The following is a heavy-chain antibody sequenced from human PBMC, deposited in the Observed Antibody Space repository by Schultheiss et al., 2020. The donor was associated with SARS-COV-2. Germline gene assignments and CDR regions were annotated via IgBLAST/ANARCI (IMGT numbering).Heavy chain of an antibody. CDR2: INHSGST. J-gene: IGHJ6*02. CDR1: GGSFSGYY. CDR3: ARFVRYSYGYVPGMDV. Sequence: SQTLSLTCAVYGGSFSGYYWSWIRQPPGKGLEWIGEINHSGSTNYNPSLKSRVTISVDTSKNQFSLKLSSVTAADTAVYYCARFVRYSYGYVPGMDVWGQGTTVTVSS. V-gene: IGHV4-34*01. D-gene: IGHD5-18*01.